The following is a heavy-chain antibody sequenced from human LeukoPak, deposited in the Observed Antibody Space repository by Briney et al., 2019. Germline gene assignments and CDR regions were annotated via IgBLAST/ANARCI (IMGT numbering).Heavy chain of an antibody. CDR2: ISGSGGST. Sequence: AGGSLRLSCAASGFTFGSYAMSWVRQAPGKGLEWVSVISGSGGSTDYADSVKGRFTISRDNSKNTLYLQMNSLRAEDTAVYYCAKDSSVEGNRHKDYWGEGTLVTVSS. V-gene: IGHV3-23*01. CDR1: GFTFGSYA. J-gene: IGHJ4*02. D-gene: IGHD6-19*01. CDR3: AKDSSVEGNRHKDY.